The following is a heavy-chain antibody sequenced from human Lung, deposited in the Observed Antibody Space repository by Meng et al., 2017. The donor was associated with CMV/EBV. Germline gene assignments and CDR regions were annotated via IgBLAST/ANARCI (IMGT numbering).Heavy chain of an antibody. J-gene: IGHJ4*02. CDR1: GGSINSCS. V-gene: IGHV4-59*01. CDR2: FNYSGNS. Sequence: HVLLPRPGPGLVTPSDAPTLTCTVSGGSINSCSWTCIRQPPVQGLEWLGYFNYSGNSNYNPSLKSRVTISVDTSKNLFSLNLTSVTAADAALYYCARGSYLALEGWGLGTLVTVSS. D-gene: IGHD1-1*01. CDR3: ARGSYLALEG.